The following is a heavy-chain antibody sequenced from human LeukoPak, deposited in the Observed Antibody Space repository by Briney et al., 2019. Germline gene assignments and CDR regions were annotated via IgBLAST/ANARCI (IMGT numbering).Heavy chain of an antibody. CDR1: GYTFSNYG. CDR3: ARVVWHGSGWSFDY. CDR2: INAGNGNT. D-gene: IGHD6-19*01. J-gene: IGHJ4*02. V-gene: IGHV1-3*01. Sequence: EASVKVSCKASGYTFSNYGISWVRQAPGQRLEWMGWINAGNGNTKYSQKFQGRVTITRDTSASTAYMELSSLRSEDTAVYYCARVVWHGSGWSFDYWGQGTLVTVSS.